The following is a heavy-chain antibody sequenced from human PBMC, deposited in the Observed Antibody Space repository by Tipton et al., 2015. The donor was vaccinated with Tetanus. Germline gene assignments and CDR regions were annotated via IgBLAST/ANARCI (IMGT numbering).Heavy chain of an antibody. J-gene: IGHJ3*02. CDR2: IYYSGST. D-gene: IGHD3-22*01. CDR1: GGSISSGDYF. CDR3: ARLSSSANDAHAFDI. Sequence: TLSLTCSVSGGSISSGDYFWSWIRQPPGKGLEWIGSIYYSGSTYYNPSLKSRVTISVDTSKNQFSLKLSSVTAADTAVYYCARLSSSANDAHAFDIWGQGTMVTVSS. V-gene: IGHV4-39*01.